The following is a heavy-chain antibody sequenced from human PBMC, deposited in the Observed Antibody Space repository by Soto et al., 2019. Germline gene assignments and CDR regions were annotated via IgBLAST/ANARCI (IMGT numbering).Heavy chain of an antibody. D-gene: IGHD3-22*01. Sequence: QVQLVESGGGVVQPGRSLRLSCAASGFTFSSYGMHWVRQAPGKGLEWVAVISYDGSNKYYADSVKGRFTISRDNSKNTLYLQMNSLRAEDTAVYYCAKESGYYDSSGSYSWFDPWGQGTLVTVSS. CDR1: GFTFSSYG. J-gene: IGHJ5*02. CDR2: ISYDGSNK. CDR3: AKESGYYDSSGSYSWFDP. V-gene: IGHV3-30*18.